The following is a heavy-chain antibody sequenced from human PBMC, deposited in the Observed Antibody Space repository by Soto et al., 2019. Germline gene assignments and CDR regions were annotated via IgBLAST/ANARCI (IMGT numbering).Heavy chain of an antibody. D-gene: IGHD6-6*01. CDR1: GVSVSGSYY. CDR3: ARVSVAARSYFDF. CDR2: IYYSGST. Sequence: SETLSLTCTVSGVSVSGSYYWSWIRQPPGKGLEWIGYIYYSGSTNNNPSLKGRVTISIAASKNQFSLKLNSVTAADTAVYYCARVSVAARSYFDFWGQGTLVTVSS. J-gene: IGHJ4*02. V-gene: IGHV4-61*01.